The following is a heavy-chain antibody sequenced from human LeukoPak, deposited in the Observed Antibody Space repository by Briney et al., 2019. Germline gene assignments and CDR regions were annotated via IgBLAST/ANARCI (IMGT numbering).Heavy chain of an antibody. J-gene: IGHJ4*02. CDR2: ISAYNGNT. D-gene: IGHD3-22*01. V-gene: IGHV1-18*01. Sequence: GASVKVSYKASGYTFTIYGLTWVRQAPGQGLEWMGWISAYNGNTNFAQKLQGRVTMTTDTSTSTAYMELRSLRSDDTAVYYCARGGYYYDKSGFYYLDYWGQGTLVTVSS. CDR1: GYTFTIYG. CDR3: ARGGYYYDKSGFYYLDY.